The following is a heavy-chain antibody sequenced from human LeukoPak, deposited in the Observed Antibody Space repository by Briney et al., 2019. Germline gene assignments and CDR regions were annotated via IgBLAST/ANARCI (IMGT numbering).Heavy chain of an antibody. CDR2: ISGSGGST. CDR3: ARPVPSRWLQFDNWFDP. V-gene: IGHV3-23*01. Sequence: GGSLRLSCAASGFTFSSYAMSWVRQAPGKGLEWVSAISGSGGSTYYADSVKGRFTISRDNSKNTLYLQMNSLRAEDTAVYYCARPVPSRWLQFDNWFDPWGQGTLVTVSS. D-gene: IGHD5-24*01. CDR1: GFTFSSYA. J-gene: IGHJ5*02.